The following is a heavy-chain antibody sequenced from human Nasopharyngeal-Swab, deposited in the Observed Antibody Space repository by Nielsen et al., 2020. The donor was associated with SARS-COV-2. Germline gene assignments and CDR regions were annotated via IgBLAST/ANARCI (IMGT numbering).Heavy chain of an antibody. Sequence: ASVKVSCKASGYTFTSYYMHWVRHAPGQGLEWMGWISAYNGNTNYAQKLQGRVTMTTDTSTSTAYMELRSLRSDDTAVYYCARLPVGYSSSRYNWFDPWGQGTLVTVSS. CDR3: ARLPVGYSSSRYNWFDP. D-gene: IGHD6-13*01. CDR2: ISAYNGNT. J-gene: IGHJ5*02. CDR1: GYTFTSYY. V-gene: IGHV1-18*04.